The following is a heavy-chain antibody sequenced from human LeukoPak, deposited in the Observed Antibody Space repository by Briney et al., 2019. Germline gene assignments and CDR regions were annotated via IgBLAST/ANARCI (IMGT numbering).Heavy chain of an antibody. CDR3: AVRGEQQPYYFDY. J-gene: IGHJ4*02. CDR2: INPNSGGT. Sequence: GASVKVSCKASGYTFTGYYMHWVRPAPGQGLEWMGWINPNSGGTNYAQKFQGRVTMTRDTSISTAYMELSRLRSDDTAVYYCAVRGEQQPYYFDYWGQGTLVTVSS. CDR1: GYTFTGYY. D-gene: IGHD6-13*01. V-gene: IGHV1-2*02.